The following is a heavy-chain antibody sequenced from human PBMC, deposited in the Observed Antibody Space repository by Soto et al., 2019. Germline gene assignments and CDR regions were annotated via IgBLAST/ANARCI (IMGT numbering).Heavy chain of an antibody. D-gene: IGHD3-3*01. J-gene: IGHJ6*03. Sequence: GESLKISCKGSGYAFTKYWIGWVRQMPGKGLEWMGIIYPGDSETRYSPSFQGQVTISADKSISTAYLQMNSLKTEDTAVYYCTTGMNYDFWSGSHYGYYYYMDVWGKGTTVTVSS. V-gene: IGHV5-51*01. CDR2: IYPGDSET. CDR3: TTGMNYDFWSGSHYGYYYYMDV. CDR1: GYAFTKYW.